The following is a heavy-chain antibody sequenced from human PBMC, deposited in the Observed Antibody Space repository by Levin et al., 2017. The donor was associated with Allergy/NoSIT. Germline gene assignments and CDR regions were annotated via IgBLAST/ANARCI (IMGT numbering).Heavy chain of an antibody. CDR2: INHSGST. Sequence: PSETLSLTCAVYGGSFSGYYWSWIRQPPGKGLEWIGEINHSGSTNYNPSLKSRVTISVDTSKNQFSLKVNSVTAADTAVFYCARRRIAVGRARYWYFELWGRGTLVTVSS. CDR1: GGSFSGYY. D-gene: IGHD6-19*01. J-gene: IGHJ2*01. CDR3: ARRRIAVGRARYWYFEL. V-gene: IGHV4-34*01.